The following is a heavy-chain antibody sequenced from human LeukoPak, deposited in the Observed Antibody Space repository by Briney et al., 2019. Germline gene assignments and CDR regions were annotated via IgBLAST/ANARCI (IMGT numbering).Heavy chain of an antibody. D-gene: IGHD5-24*01. CDR3: TAHKASITN. CDR1: GYTFTGYY. J-gene: IGHJ4*02. Sequence: ASVKVSCKASGYTFTGYYMHWVRQTPGQGLEWMGWINPNSGGTNYAQKFQGRVTMTTDTSISTAYMELSRLRSDDTPVYYCTAHKASITNWGQGTLVTVSS. V-gene: IGHV1-2*02. CDR2: INPNSGGT.